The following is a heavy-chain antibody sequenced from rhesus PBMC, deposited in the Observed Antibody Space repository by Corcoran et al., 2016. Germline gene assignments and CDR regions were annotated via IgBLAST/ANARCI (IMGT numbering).Heavy chain of an antibody. Sequence: QVQLQESGPGLVKPSETLSLTCAVSGDSISDSHFWDWFRQPPGKGLEWIGCIYVSADNTYYNPSLKIRVTISTDTSKNQFFLKLRSVTATDTAIYFCARDRVPGIDSWGQGVLVTVSS. V-gene: IGHV4-160*01. CDR1: GDSISDSHF. CDR3: ARDRVPGIDS. D-gene: IGHD6-13*01. J-gene: IGHJ4*01. CDR2: IYVSADNT.